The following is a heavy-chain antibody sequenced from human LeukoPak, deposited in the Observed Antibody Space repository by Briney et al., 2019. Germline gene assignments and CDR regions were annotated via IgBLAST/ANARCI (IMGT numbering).Heavy chain of an antibody. CDR1: GFTFDDYA. CDR3: AKSLYSSGSQETPGLFDY. CDR2: ISWNSGSI. Sequence: PGGSLRLSCAASGFTFDDYAMHWVRHAPGKGLEWVSGISWNSGSIGYADSVKGRFTISRDNAKNSLYLQMNSLRAEDTALYYCAKSLYSSGSQETPGLFDYWGQGTLVTVSS. D-gene: IGHD3-22*01. J-gene: IGHJ4*02. V-gene: IGHV3-9*01.